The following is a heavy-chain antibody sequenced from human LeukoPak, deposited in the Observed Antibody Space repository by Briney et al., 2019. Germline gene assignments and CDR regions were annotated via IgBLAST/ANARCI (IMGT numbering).Heavy chain of an antibody. V-gene: IGHV1-69*01. D-gene: IGHD2-2*01. CDR2: IIPIFGTV. J-gene: IGHJ3*02. CDR1: GCTFSSYA. Sequence: SVTVSCKASGCTFSSYAISWVRPAPGQGLEWMGGIIPIFGTVNCAQNFQSRVTITPVEFTSTAYMELISLRSDYAAGYYCARGKIVVVPAGVCFDIWGQGTMVTVSS. CDR3: ARGKIVVVPAGVCFDI.